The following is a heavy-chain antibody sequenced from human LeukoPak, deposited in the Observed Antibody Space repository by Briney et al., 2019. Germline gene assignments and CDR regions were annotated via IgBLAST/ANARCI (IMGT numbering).Heavy chain of an antibody. CDR1: GYSFTNYW. D-gene: IGHD5/OR15-5a*01. Sequence: HGESLKIPCKASGYSFTNYWIAWVRQKPGKGLEWMGIMHPGESEINYSPSFEGQVTISADTSISTAYLEWYSLKASDSAIYYCAKSIASLGSGARYFDPWGQGTMITVSS. CDR3: AKSIASLGSGARYFDP. J-gene: IGHJ5*02. V-gene: IGHV5-51*01. CDR2: MHPGESEI.